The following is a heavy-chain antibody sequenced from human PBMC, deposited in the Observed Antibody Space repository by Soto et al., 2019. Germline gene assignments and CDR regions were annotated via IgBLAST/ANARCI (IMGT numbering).Heavy chain of an antibody. V-gene: IGHV4-59*01. Sequence: PSETLSLTCTVSGGSISNYYWTWVRQPPGKGLEWIGYVYYSGSTNYNPSLKSRVTISLDTSKNQFSLKLSSVTAADTAVYYCARPTSSGTYHYGMDVWGQGTTVTVSS. CDR2: VYYSGST. J-gene: IGHJ6*02. CDR1: GGSISNYY. D-gene: IGHD6-25*01. CDR3: ARPTSSGTYHYGMDV.